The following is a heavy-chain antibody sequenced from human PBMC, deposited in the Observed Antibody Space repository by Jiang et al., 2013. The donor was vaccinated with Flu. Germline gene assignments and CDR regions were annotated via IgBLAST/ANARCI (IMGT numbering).Heavy chain of an antibody. CDR3: ARDEPPNYYDSSGSPDY. CDR2: IWYDGSNK. CDR1: GFTFSSYG. J-gene: IGHJ4*02. V-gene: IGHV3-33*01. Sequence: PGRSLRLSCAASGFTFSSYGMHWVRQAPGKGLEWVAVIWYDGSNKYYADSVKGRFTISRDNSKNTLYLQMNSLRAEDTAVYYCARDEPPNYYDSSGSPDYWGQGTLVTVSS. D-gene: IGHD3-22*01.